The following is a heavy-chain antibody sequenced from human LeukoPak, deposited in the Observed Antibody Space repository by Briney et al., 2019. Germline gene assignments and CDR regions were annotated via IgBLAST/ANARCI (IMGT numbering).Heavy chain of an antibody. V-gene: IGHV3-11*01. J-gene: IGHJ4*02. CDR1: GFTFSDPY. CDR3: ARGNLFPAY. CDR2: ISTGGSTI. Sequence: GGSLRLSCAASGFTFSDPYMSWIRQAPGKGLEWVSYISTGGSTIYYADSVKGRFTISRDNAKNSLYLQMNSLRAEDTAVYYCARGNLFPAYWGQGTLVTVSS.